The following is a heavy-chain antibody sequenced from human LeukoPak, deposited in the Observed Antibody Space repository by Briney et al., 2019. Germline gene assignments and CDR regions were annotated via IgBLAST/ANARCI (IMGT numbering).Heavy chain of an antibody. J-gene: IGHJ4*02. D-gene: IGHD5-12*01. CDR1: GYTFTSYG. V-gene: IGHV1-18*01. Sequence: ASVKVSCKASGYTFTSYGISWVRQAPGQGHEGMGWISAYNGNTNYAQKLQGSVTMTTDTSTSTAYMELRSLRSDDTAVYYCARVSVATPHFDYWGQGTLVTVSS. CDR2: ISAYNGNT. CDR3: ARVSVATPHFDY.